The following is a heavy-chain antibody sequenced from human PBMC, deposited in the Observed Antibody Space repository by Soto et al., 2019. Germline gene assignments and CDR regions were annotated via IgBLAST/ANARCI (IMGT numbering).Heavy chain of an antibody. CDR3: ARGRGGWFINQLLNAFDI. CDR1: GGSISSYY. J-gene: IGHJ3*02. Sequence: QVQLQESGPGLVKPSETLSLTCTVSGGSISSYYWSWIRQPPGKGLEWIGYIYYSGSTNYNPSLKSRVTIPVDTSKTQFSLKLSSVTAADTAVYYCARGRGGWFINQLLNAFDIWGQGTMVTVSS. CDR2: IYYSGST. D-gene: IGHD2-2*01. V-gene: IGHV4-59*01.